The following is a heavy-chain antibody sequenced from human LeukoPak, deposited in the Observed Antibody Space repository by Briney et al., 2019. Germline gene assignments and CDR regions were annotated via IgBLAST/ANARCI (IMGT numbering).Heavy chain of an antibody. CDR2: ISGSGGSA. CDR3: ANTHRYSYGSYDY. J-gene: IGHJ4*02. D-gene: IGHD5-18*01. CDR1: GFTFSSYA. V-gene: IGHV3-23*01. Sequence: GGSLRLSCAASGFTFSSYAMSWVRQAPGKGLEWVSAISGSGGSAYYADSVKGRFTISRDNSKNTLYLQMNSLRAEDTAVYYCANTHRYSYGSYDYWGQGTLVTVSS.